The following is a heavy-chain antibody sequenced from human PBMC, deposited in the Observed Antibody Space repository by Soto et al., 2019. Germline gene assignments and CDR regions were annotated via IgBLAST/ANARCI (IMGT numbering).Heavy chain of an antibody. CDR2: INPNSGGT. V-gene: IGHV1-2*04. CDR1: GYTFTGYY. D-gene: IGHD2-15*01. Sequence: ASVKVSCKASGYTFTGYYMHWVRQAPGQGLEWMGWINPNSGGTNYAQKFQGWVTMTRDTSISTAYMELSRLRSDDTAVYYCARGDSYCSGGSCYSLSAFDIWGKGTMVTVSS. J-gene: IGHJ3*02. CDR3: ARGDSYCSGGSCYSLSAFDI.